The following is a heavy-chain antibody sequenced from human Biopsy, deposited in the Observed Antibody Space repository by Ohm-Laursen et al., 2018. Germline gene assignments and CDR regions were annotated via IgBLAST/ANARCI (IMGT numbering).Heavy chain of an antibody. D-gene: IGHD6-19*01. CDR2: IYYSGSI. V-gene: IGHV4-59*02. J-gene: IGHJ4*02. CDR3: ARGMRSSGWPYFDS. Sequence: GTLSLTCTVSGGSVNSYSWSWIRQPPGKGLEWIGYIYYSGSINYNPSLESRVTMSVDMPKNQFSLKLSSVTAADTAIYYCARGMRSSGWPYFDSWGQGTLVTVSS. CDR1: GGSVNSYS.